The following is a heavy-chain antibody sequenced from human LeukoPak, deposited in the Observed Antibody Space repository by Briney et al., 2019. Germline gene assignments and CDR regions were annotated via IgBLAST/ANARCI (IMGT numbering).Heavy chain of an antibody. D-gene: IGHD6-13*01. CDR1: GGSISSSSYY. Sequence: TSETLSLTCTVSGGSISSSSYYWGWIRQPPGKGLEWIGSIYYSGSTYYNPSLKSRVTISVDTSKNQFSLKLSSVTAADTAVYYCARVYYSNSYDYWYFDLWGRGTLVTVSS. CDR3: ARVYYSNSYDYWYFDL. V-gene: IGHV4-39*07. CDR2: IYYSGST. J-gene: IGHJ2*01.